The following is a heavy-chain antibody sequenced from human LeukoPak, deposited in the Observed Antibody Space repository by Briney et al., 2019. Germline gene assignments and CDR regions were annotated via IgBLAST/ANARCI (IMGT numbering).Heavy chain of an antibody. CDR3: ARETSSFWSAPWRAFDI. Sequence: GGSLRLXCAASGFTFSSYSMNWVRQAPGKGLEWVSSISSSSSYIYYADSVKGRFTISRDNAKNSLYLQMNSLRAEDTAVYYCARETSSFWSAPWRAFDIWGQGTMVTVSS. D-gene: IGHD3-3*01. CDR1: GFTFSSYS. J-gene: IGHJ3*02. CDR2: ISSSSSYI. V-gene: IGHV3-21*01.